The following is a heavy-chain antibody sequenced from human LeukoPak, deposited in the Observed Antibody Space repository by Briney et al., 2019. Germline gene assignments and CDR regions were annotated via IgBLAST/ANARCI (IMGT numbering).Heavy chain of an antibody. CDR1: GYTFTSYG. J-gene: IGHJ6*02. D-gene: IGHD3-16*01. CDR2: ISAYNGNT. V-gene: IGHV1-18*01. CDR3: ARGLLLPGPPIWGMDV. Sequence: ASVKVSCKASGYTFTSYGISWVRQAPGQGLEWMGWISAYNGNTNYAQKFQGRVTITRDTSASTAYMELSSLRAEDTAVYYCARGLLLPGPPIWGMDVWGQGTTVTVSS.